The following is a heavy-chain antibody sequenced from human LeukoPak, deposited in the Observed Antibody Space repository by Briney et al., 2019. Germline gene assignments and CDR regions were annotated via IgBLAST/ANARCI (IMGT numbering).Heavy chain of an antibody. CDR3: ARGYCSSTSCYNYMDV. CDR2: IYPGDSDT. J-gene: IGHJ6*03. V-gene: IGHV5-51*01. CDR1: GYSFTSYW. Sequence: GESLKISCKGSGYSFTSYWIGWVRQMPGKGLEWMGIIYPGDSDTRYSSSFQGQVTISADKSISTAYLQWSSLKASDTAMYYCARGYCSSTSCYNYMDVWGKGTTVTVSS. D-gene: IGHD2-2*02.